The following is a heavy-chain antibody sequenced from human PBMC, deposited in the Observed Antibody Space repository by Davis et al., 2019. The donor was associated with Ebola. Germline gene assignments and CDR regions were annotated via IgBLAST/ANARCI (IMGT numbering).Heavy chain of an antibody. CDR3: ARDELSGLIDY. D-gene: IGHD1-26*01. V-gene: IGHV4-61*09. CDR1: GGSISSGSYY. J-gene: IGHJ4*02. Sequence: SETLSLTCTVSGGSISSGSYYWSWIRQPAGKGLEWIGHIHTRGSTNYNPSLKSRVTISIDMSKNQFSLKLRSVTAADTAVYYCARDELSGLIDYWGQGTLVTVSS. CDR2: IHTRGST.